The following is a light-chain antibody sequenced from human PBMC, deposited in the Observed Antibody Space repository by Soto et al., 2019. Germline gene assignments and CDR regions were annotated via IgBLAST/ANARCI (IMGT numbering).Light chain of an antibody. CDR2: GAS. CDR1: QSVTSN. V-gene: IGKV3-15*01. J-gene: IGKJ4*01. Sequence: EIVMTQSPVTLSVSPGERATLSCRASQSVTSNLAWYQQKPGQAPRLLIYGASTRATGIPARFRGSGSGTEFTLTISSLQSEDFAVYYCQQYNNWLTFGGGTKVEIK. CDR3: QQYNNWLT.